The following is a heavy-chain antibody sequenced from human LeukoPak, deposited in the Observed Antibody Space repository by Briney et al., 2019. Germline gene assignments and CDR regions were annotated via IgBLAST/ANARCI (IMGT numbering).Heavy chain of an antibody. CDR3: AKSNGYGLIDY. V-gene: IGHV4-38-2*02. CDR2: INHSGST. CDR1: GYSISSDYY. D-gene: IGHD5-12*01. J-gene: IGHJ4*02. Sequence: SETLSLTCTVSGYSISSDYYWGWIRQPPGKGLEWIGEINHSGSTNYNPSLKSRVTISVDTSKNQFSLKLSSVTAADTAVYYCAKSNGYGLIDYWGQGTLVTVSS.